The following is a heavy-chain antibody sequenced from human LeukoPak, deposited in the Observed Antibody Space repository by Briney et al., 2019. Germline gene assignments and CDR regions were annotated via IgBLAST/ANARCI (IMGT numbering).Heavy chain of an antibody. V-gene: IGHV3-23*01. CDR3: IKQWLYLGAFDI. CDR2: ISGSGGST. D-gene: IGHD6-19*01. J-gene: IGHJ3*02. CDR1: EFTFSNYA. Sequence: PGGSLRLSCAVSEFTFSNYAMSWVRQAPGKGLEWVSGISGSGGSTHYADSVKGRFTISRDNTKNTLYLQMNSLRADDTAVYYCIKQWLYLGAFDIWGQGTMVTVAS.